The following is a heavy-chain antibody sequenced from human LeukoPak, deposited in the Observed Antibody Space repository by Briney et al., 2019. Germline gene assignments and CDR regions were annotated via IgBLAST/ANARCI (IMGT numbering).Heavy chain of an antibody. V-gene: IGHV3-23*01. Sequence: GGTLRLSCAASGFTFNSFGMSWVRRAPGKGLEWVSAISGNGGTTYFADSVKGRFTISRDNSKNTLYLQMNSLRAEDTAVYYCARDSGWYYFDYWGQGTLVTVSS. CDR1: GFTFNSFG. D-gene: IGHD6-19*01. CDR3: ARDSGWYYFDY. J-gene: IGHJ4*02. CDR2: ISGNGGTT.